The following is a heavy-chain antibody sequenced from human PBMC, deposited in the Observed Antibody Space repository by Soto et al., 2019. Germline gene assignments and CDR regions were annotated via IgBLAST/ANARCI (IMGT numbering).Heavy chain of an antibody. CDR1: GYTFNTYF. D-gene: IGHD4-4*01. V-gene: IGHV1-18*01. Sequence: HVQLVQSGGELKKPGASVKVSCNTSGYTFNTYFISWVRQAPGQGLEWMGWISPYNGNTKYGEKFQGRVTMTTDTFTRTAYMELRNLRFDDTAVYYCARDTSNSVDYWGQGTLVTVSS. CDR3: ARDTSNSVDY. CDR2: ISPYNGNT. J-gene: IGHJ4*02.